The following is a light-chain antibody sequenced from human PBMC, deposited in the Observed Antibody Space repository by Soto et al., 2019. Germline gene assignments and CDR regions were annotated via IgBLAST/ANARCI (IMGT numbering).Light chain of an antibody. J-gene: IGKJ4*01. CDR1: QSVGGY. V-gene: IGKV3-11*01. Sequence: IVLTQSPATLTLYPGERATLSCRASQSVGGYLDWYQQKPGQAPRLLIYDASNRASGIPARFSGSGSGTDFTLTISSLEPEDLAVYYCHQRSNWPPLTFGGGTKVEIK. CDR2: DAS. CDR3: HQRSNWPPLT.